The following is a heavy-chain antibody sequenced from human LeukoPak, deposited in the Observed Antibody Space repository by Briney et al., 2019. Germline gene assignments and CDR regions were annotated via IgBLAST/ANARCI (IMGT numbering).Heavy chain of an antibody. CDR1: GFTFSSCA. V-gene: IGHV3-64D*06. CDR3: VPKGTEGY. J-gene: IGHJ4*02. Sequence: GGSLRLPCSAPGFTFSSCAMHWVRQAPGKGLEYVSAISPDGGNTYYADSVKGRFSISRDNSKNTLYLQMSSLRPEDTAVYYCVPKGTEGYWGQGTLVTVSS. CDR2: ISPDGGNT.